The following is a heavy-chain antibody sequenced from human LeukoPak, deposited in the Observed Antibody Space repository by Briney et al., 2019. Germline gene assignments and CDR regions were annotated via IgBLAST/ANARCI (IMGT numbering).Heavy chain of an antibody. CDR3: ARGRPSIAAAGRVRWFDP. D-gene: IGHD6-13*01. V-gene: IGHV4-4*02. Sequence: SGTLSLTCAVSGGSISSSNWWSWVRQPPGKGLDWIGEIYPGGSTNYNPSLKSRVTISVDKSKNQFSLKLSSMTAADTAVYYCARGRPSIAAAGRVRWFDPWGQGTLVTVSS. J-gene: IGHJ5*02. CDR2: IYPGGST. CDR1: GGSISSSNW.